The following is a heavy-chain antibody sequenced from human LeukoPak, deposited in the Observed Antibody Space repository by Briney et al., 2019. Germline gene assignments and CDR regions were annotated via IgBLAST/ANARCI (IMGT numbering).Heavy chain of an antibody. CDR2: IYYSGST. V-gene: IGHV4-59*01. D-gene: IGHD2-15*01. CDR1: GGSIGSYY. J-gene: IGHJ4*02. CDR3: ATYCSGGSCYGY. Sequence: SETLSLTCTVSGGSIGSYYWSWIRQPPGKGLEWIGYIYYSGSTNYNPSLKSRVTISVDTSKNQFSLKLSSVTAADTAVYYCATYCSGGSCYGYWGQGTLVTVFS.